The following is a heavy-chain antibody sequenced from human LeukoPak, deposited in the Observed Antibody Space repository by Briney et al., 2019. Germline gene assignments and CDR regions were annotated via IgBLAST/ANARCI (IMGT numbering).Heavy chain of an antibody. CDR2: IVGSSST. D-gene: IGHD6-13*01. CDR3: ARIGAGSSRDY. J-gene: IGHJ4*02. Sequence: GGSLRLSCAASGFTFSSYAMSWVRQAPGKGLEWVSSIVGSSSTYYADSLKGRFTISRDNAKNSLYLQMNSLRAEDTAVYYCARIGAGSSRDYWGQGTLVTVSS. CDR1: GFTFSSYA. V-gene: IGHV3-21*01.